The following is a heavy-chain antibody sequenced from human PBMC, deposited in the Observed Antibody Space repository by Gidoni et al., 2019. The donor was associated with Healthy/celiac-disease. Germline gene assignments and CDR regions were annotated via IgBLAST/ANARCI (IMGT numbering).Heavy chain of an antibody. V-gene: IGHV4-31*03. Sequence: QVQLQESGPGLVKPSQTLSLTCTVSGGSISRGSYYWSWIRQHPGKGLEWIGYIYYSGSTYYNPSLKSRVTISVDTSKNQFSLKLSSVTAADTAVYYCAREEMATSTYYYGMDVWGQGTTVTVSS. CDR2: IYYSGST. J-gene: IGHJ6*02. D-gene: IGHD5-12*01. CDR1: GGSISRGSYY. CDR3: AREEMATSTYYYGMDV.